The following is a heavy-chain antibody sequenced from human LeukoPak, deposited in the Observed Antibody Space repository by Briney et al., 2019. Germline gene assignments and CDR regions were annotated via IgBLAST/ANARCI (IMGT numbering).Heavy chain of an antibody. D-gene: IGHD6-19*01. Sequence: ASVKVSCKASGYTFTSYAMNWVRQAPGQGLEWMGWINTNTGNPTYAQGFTGRFVFSLDTSVSTAYLQISSLKAEDTAVYYCARGGTGYSSALLYYFDYWGQGTLVTVSS. V-gene: IGHV7-4-1*02. CDR1: GYTFTSYA. CDR2: INTNTGNP. CDR3: ARGGTGYSSALLYYFDY. J-gene: IGHJ4*02.